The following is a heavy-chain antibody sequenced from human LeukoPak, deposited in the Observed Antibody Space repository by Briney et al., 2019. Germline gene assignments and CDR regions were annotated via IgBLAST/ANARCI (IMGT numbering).Heavy chain of an antibody. V-gene: IGHV4-59*01. Sequence: SETLSLTCTVSGGSISNYYWSWIRRPPGKGLEWIGYIYYSGSTIYNPSLKSRVTITVDTSKNQFSLKLSSVTAADTAVYYCARNDGSGGNYNVAFDIWGQGSMVTVSS. D-gene: IGHD3-10*01. CDR1: GGSISNYY. CDR2: IYYSGST. J-gene: IGHJ3*02. CDR3: ARNDGSGGNYNVAFDI.